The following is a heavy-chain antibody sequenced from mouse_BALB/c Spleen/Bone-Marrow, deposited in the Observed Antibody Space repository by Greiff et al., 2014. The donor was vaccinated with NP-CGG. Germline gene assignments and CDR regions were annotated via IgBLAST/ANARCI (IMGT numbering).Heavy chain of an antibody. CDR2: IYPGDGST. J-gene: IGHJ3*01. CDR1: GYTFTSYD. D-gene: IGHD1-1*01. V-gene: IGHV1S56*01. CDR3: AISLSTRIIRGFAY. Sequence: VQLQQSGPELAQPGALVKISCKASGYTFTSYDINWVKQRPGQGIEWIGWIYPGDGSTKYNEKFKGKATLTADKSYSTAYMQLSSLTSESSAFYFCAISLSTRIIRGFAYWVQGTLVTVSA.